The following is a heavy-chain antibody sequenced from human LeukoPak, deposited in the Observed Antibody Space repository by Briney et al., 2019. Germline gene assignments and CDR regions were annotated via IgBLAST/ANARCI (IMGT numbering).Heavy chain of an antibody. CDR3: ARDREGSSGWYVDY. J-gene: IGHJ4*02. CDR1: GYTFTGYY. D-gene: IGHD6-19*01. Sequence: WASVKVSCKASGYTFTGYYMHWVRQAPGQGLEWMGWINPNSGGTNYAQKFQGRVTMTRDTSISTAYMELSSLRSDDTAVYYCARDREGSSGWYVDYWGQGTLVTVSS. V-gene: IGHV1-2*02. CDR2: INPNSGGT.